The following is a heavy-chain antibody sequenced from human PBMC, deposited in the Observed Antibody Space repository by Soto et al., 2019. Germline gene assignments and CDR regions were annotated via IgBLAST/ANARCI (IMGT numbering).Heavy chain of an antibody. V-gene: IGHV3-33*01. Sequence: GGSLRLSCEASGLTFSRYGMHWVRQAPGKGLEWVAVIWYDGSNKYYGDSVKGRFTISRDNSKNTLYLQMNSLRVDDTAVYYCATESANYYNYWGQGTQVTVSS. CDR1: GLTFSRYG. D-gene: IGHD3-10*01. CDR3: ATESANYYNY. J-gene: IGHJ4*02. CDR2: IWYDGSNK.